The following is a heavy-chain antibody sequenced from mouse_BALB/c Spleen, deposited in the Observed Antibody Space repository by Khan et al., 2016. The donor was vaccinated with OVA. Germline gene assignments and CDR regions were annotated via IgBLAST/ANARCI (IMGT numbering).Heavy chain of an antibody. CDR3: SRDGISEFAY. Sequence: VQLQQSGPEPVRPGASVKISCKGSGYTFADSGMHWVRQSHAKSLEWIGVISTYYGNIKYNQKFEGRATMTVDKSSSTAYMELARLTSEDSAVDFCSRDGISEFAYWGQGTLVTVSA. D-gene: IGHD2-3*01. J-gene: IGHJ3*01. CDR1: GYTFADSG. V-gene: IGHV1S137*01. CDR2: ISTYYGNI.